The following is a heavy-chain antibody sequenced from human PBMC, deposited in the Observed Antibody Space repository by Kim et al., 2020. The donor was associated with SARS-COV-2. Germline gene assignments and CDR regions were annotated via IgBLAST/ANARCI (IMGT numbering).Heavy chain of an antibody. V-gene: IGHV4-59*01. CDR2: VYYSGST. Sequence: SETLSLTCTVSGGSISNYYWSWIRQPPGKGLEWIGYVYYSGSTNYNPSLNSRVTISVDTSKNQFSLKLSSVTAADTAVYYCARAGVTIIVLWAFDIWGQGTMVTVSS. D-gene: IGHD3-10*01. J-gene: IGHJ3*02. CDR1: GGSISNYY. CDR3: ARAGVTIIVLWAFDI.